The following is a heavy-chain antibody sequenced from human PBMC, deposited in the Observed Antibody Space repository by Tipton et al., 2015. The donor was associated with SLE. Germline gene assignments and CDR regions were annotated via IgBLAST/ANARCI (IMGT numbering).Heavy chain of an antibody. CDR3: ASELVPGYYGMDV. V-gene: IGHV3-7*01. Sequence: SLRLSCAASGFTFSIYAMHWVRRAPGKGLEWVAKIREDGTEKYYVDSVKGRFTISRDNSKNTLYLQMNSLRAEDTAVYYCASELVPGYYGMDVWGQGTTVTVSS. D-gene: IGHD6-13*01. CDR1: GFTFSIYA. J-gene: IGHJ6*02. CDR2: IREDGTEK.